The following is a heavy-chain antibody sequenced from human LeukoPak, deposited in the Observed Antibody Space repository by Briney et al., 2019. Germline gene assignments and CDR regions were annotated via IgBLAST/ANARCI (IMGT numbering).Heavy chain of an antibody. D-gene: IGHD6-19*01. CDR2: ITTSGDSL. CDR3: ARMAVAGQYHDY. J-gene: IGHJ4*02. V-gene: IGHV3-48*03. CDR1: GGTFSSYE. Sequence: GGSLSLSCAASGGTFSSYEMNWVRQAPGKGLEWVSYITTSGDSLYYADSVKGRFIISRDNARNSLSLQTNSLRAEDTAIYYCARMAVAGQYHDYWGQGTLVTVSS.